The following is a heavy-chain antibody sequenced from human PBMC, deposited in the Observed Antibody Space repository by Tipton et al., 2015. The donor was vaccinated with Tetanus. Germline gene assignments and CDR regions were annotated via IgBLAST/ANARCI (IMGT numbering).Heavy chain of an antibody. D-gene: IGHD2-15*01. CDR1: GFTFSSYW. V-gene: IGHV3-7*01. Sequence: SLRLSCVASGFTFSSYWMSWVRQAPGKGLEWVANIKEDGSEIYYVDSVKGRFTISRYNAKNSLYLEMNSLRAEDTAVYYCAKDGGGTHDYWGQGTLVTVSS. CDR2: IKEDGSEI. CDR3: AKDGGGTHDY. J-gene: IGHJ4*02.